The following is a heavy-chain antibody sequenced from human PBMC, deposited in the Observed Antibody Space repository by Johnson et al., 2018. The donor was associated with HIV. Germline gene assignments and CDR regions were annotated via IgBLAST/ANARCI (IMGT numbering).Heavy chain of an antibody. CDR2: ISSSGSNI. CDR3: ARDPGGRRYYDSSGYFAFHI. Sequence: QMLLVESGGGLVKPGGSLRLSCAPSGFTFSDYYMSWMRQAPGQGLEWVSYISSSGSNIYKAASVKGRFTIARDNAKNSLFLQMNSLRAEDTAVYYCARDPGGRRYYDSSGYFAFHIWGQGTMVIVSS. J-gene: IGHJ3*02. CDR1: GFTFSDYY. V-gene: IGHV3-11*04. D-gene: IGHD3-22*01.